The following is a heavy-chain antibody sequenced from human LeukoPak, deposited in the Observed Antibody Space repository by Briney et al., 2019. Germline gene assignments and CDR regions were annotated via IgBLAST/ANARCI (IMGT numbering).Heavy chain of an antibody. CDR1: GYTFTGYY. V-gene: IGHV1-2*02. J-gene: IGHJ4*02. D-gene: IGHD2-21*02. CDR2: INPNSGGT. CDR3: ARDLWPPLRLLSDY. Sequence: ASVKVSCKASGYTFTGYYMHWVRQAPGQGREWMGWINPNSGGTNYAQKFQGRVTMTRDKSISTAYMELSRLRSDDTAVYYCARDLWPPLRLLSDYWGQGTLVTVSS.